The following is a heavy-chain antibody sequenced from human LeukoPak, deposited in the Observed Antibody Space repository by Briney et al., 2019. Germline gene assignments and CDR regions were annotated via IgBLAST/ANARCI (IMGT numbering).Heavy chain of an antibody. CDR1: GLTFSRYA. V-gene: IGHV3-23*01. CDR2: ISGSGSGT. Sequence: GGSLRLSCAVSGLTFSRYAMSWVRQAPGKGLEWVSAISGSGSGTYYADSVKGRFTISGDNSKDTLSLQMNSLRAEDTAVYYCAKDIAQGYTFGSIEQDYWGQGTLVTVSS. J-gene: IGHJ4*02. D-gene: IGHD5-18*01. CDR3: AKDIAQGYTFGSIEQDY.